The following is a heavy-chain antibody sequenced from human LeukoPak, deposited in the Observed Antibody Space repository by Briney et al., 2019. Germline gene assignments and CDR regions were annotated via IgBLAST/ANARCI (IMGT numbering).Heavy chain of an antibody. CDR2: ISYDGSNK. CDR3: ARDRYDFWSGPSSYYGMDV. V-gene: IGHV3-30*04. D-gene: IGHD3-3*01. Sequence: GGSLRLSCAASGFTFSSYAMHWVRQAPGKGLEWVAVISYDGSNKYYADSVKGRFTISRDNSKNTLYLQMNSLRAEDTAVYYCARDRYDFWSGPSSYYGMDVWGQGTTVTVSS. J-gene: IGHJ6*02. CDR1: GFTFSSYA.